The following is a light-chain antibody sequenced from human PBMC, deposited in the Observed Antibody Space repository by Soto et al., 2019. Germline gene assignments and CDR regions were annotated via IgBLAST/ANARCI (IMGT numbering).Light chain of an antibody. CDR2: EVS. Sequence: QSALTQPPSVSGSPGQSVTISCTGTSSDVGSYNRVSWYQQPPGTAPKLMIYEVSNRPSGVPDRFSGSKSGNTAYLTISGLQAEDEADYYCSLYTSSSTYVFGTGTKLTVL. V-gene: IGLV2-18*01. CDR3: SLYTSSSTYV. CDR1: SSDVGSYNR. J-gene: IGLJ1*01.